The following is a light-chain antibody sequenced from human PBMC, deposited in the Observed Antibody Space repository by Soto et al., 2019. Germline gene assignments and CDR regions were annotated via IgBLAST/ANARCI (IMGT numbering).Light chain of an antibody. CDR2: AAS. V-gene: IGKV1-33*01. J-gene: IGKJ5*01. Sequence: IQMTQAPSSLSAAVGDRLTITCLASQSISSYLNWYQQEPRKAPRLLIYAASSLQSGVPSRFSGSGSGTGFTFTISSLQPEDFATYYCQQYESLPLTFGQGTRLEIK. CDR1: QSISSY. CDR3: QQYESLPLT.